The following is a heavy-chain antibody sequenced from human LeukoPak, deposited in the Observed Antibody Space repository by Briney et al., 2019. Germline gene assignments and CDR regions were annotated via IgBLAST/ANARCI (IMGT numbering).Heavy chain of an antibody. CDR1: GFTVSSNY. Sequence: PGGSLRLSCAASGFTVSSNYMSWVRQAPGKGLEWVSVIYSGGSTYYADSVKGRFTISRDNSKNALYLQMNSLRAEDTAVYYCARDPRSLYYYGSGSLDAFDIWGQGTMVTVSS. J-gene: IGHJ3*02. CDR2: IYSGGST. CDR3: ARDPRSLYYYGSGSLDAFDI. D-gene: IGHD3-10*01. V-gene: IGHV3-66*02.